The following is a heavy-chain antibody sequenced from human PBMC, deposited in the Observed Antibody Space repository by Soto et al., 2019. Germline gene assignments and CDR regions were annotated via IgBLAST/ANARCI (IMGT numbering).Heavy chain of an antibody. J-gene: IGHJ4*02. CDR1: GGSMSDYY. CDR2: IYHSGST. Sequence: SETLSLTCTVSGGSMSDYYWSWIRQPPGTALEWIGHIYHSGSTKYNPSLKSRATILVDTSKNQFSLKLSSVTAADSVVFYCARRGFMGATTIAYWGQGTLVTVSS. CDR3: ARRGFMGATTIAY. D-gene: IGHD1-26*01. V-gene: IGHV4-59*08.